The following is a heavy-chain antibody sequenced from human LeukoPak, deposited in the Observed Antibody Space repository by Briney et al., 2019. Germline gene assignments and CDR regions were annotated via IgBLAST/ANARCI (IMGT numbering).Heavy chain of an antibody. J-gene: IGHJ4*02. D-gene: IGHD1-26*01. V-gene: IGHV3-9*01. Sequence: PGGSLRLSCAASGFTFDDYAMHWVRQAPGKGLEWVSGISWNSGSIGYADSVKGRFTISRDNAKNSVYLQMNSLRAEDTAVYYYSTDQVGGYSSYDYWGQGILVNVYS. CDR3: STDQVGGYSSYDY. CDR1: GFTFDDYA. CDR2: ISWNSGSI.